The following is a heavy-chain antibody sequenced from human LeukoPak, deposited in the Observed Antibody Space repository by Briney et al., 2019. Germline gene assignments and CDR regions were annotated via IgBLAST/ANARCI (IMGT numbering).Heavy chain of an antibody. CDR3: ARSLGANTWVGNWFDP. D-gene: IGHD3-10*01. CDR1: GGSLRDHF. CDR2: VNYWGNT. J-gene: IGHJ5*02. Sequence: SETLSLTCVGDGGSLRDHFWSWIRQPPGKTLEWIGEVNYWGNTNYSPSLKSRVTLSVDTSQNQFSLKLSSVTAADTAIYFCARSLGANTWVGNWFDPWGQGTLVTVSP. V-gene: IGHV4-34*01.